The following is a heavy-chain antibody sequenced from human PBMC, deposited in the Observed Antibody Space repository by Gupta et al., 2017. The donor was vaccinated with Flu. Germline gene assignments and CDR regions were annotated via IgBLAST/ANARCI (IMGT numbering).Heavy chain of an antibody. CDR3: ARDGPPDHIVVVTGNPGGWFDP. Sequence: QVQLVQSGAEVRKPGASVKVSCKPSGYTFTGYYLHWVRQAPGQGLEWMGWINPNSGVTNYAQKFQGRVTMTRDTSITTTYMELSRLRSDDTAIYYCARDGPPDHIVVVTGNPGGWFDPWGQGTLVTVSS. D-gene: IGHD2-21*02. CDR2: INPNSGVT. V-gene: IGHV1-2*02. J-gene: IGHJ5*02. CDR1: GYTFTGYY.